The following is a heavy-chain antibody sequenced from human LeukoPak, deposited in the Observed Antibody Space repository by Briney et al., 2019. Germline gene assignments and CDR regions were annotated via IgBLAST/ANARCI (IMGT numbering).Heavy chain of an antibody. CDR3: ASVYSSTSWDY. CDR2: IFPADSDT. J-gene: IGHJ4*02. D-gene: IGHD6-13*01. Sequence: GESLKISCRASGYSFTTYWIGWVRQMPGKGLEWMGVIFPADSDTRYSPSFQGQVTISADRSINTAYLQWSSLKASDTGMYYCASVYSSTSWDYWGQGTLVTVSS. V-gene: IGHV5-51*01. CDR1: GYSFTTYW.